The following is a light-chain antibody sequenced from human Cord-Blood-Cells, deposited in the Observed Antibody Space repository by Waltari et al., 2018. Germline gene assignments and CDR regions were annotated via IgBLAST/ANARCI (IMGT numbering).Light chain of an antibody. J-gene: IGKJ1*01. V-gene: IGKV1-39*01. CDR1: QSSSSY. CDR3: QQSYSTLWT. CDR2: AAS. Sequence: DIQMTQYPSSLSASVGDRVTITCRASQSSSSYLNWYQQKPGEAPKLLIYAASSLQSGVPSRVSGRGSGTDFTLTISSLQPEDFATYYCQQSYSTLWTFGQGTKVEIK.